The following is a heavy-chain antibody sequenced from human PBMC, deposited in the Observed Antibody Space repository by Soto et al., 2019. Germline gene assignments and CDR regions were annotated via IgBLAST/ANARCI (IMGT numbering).Heavy chain of an antibody. CDR3: ARVPGYSGYDWGLDY. D-gene: IGHD5-12*01. CDR1: GGSISSYY. CDR2: IYYSGST. J-gene: IGHJ4*02. Sequence: LSLTCTVSGGSISSYYWSWIRQPPGKGLEWIGYIYYSGSTNYNPSLKSRVTISVDTSKNQFSLKLSSVTAADTAVYYCARVPGYSGYDWGLDYWGQGTLVTVSS. V-gene: IGHV4-59*01.